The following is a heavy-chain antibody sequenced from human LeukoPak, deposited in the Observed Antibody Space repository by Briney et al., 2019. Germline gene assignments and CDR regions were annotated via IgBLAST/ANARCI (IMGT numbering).Heavy chain of an antibody. D-gene: IGHD3-22*01. V-gene: IGHV4-61*02. CDR1: GDSISGGTYF. CDR3: ARVKSYYDSSGANGVNWFDP. CDR2: IYNSGST. J-gene: IGHJ5*02. Sequence: SETLSLTCTVSGDSISGGTYFWSWIRQPAGKGLEWIGRIYNSGSTNYNPSLKSRVTISVDTSKNQFSLKLSSVTAADTAVYYCARVKSYYDSSGANGVNWFDPWGQGTLVTVSS.